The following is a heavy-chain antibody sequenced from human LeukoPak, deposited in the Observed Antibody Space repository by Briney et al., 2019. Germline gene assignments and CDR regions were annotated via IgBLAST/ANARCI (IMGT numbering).Heavy chain of an antibody. J-gene: IGHJ5*02. Sequence: ASVKVSCKASGYTFTGYYMHWVRQAPGQGLEWMGWINPNSGGTNYAQKIQGRVTMTTDTSTSTAYMELRSLRSDDTAVYYCARGTVTMIDAWGQGTLVTVSS. CDR3: ARGTVTMIDA. CDR2: INPNSGGT. D-gene: IGHD3-22*01. V-gene: IGHV1-2*02. CDR1: GYTFTGYY.